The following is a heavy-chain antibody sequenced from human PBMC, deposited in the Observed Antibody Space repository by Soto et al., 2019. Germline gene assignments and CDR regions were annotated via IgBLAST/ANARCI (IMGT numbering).Heavy chain of an antibody. CDR3: ARDQGPSYYLGYCSGGSCYSDY. CDR1: GFTFSSYW. CDR2: IKQDGSEK. V-gene: IGHV3-7*05. Sequence: GGSLRLSCAASGFTFSSYWMSWVRQAPGKGLEWVANIKQDGSEKYYVDSVKGRFTISRDNAKNSLYLQMNSLRAEDTAVYYCARDQGPSYYLGYCSGGSCYSDYWGQGTLVTVSS. D-gene: IGHD2-15*01. J-gene: IGHJ4*02.